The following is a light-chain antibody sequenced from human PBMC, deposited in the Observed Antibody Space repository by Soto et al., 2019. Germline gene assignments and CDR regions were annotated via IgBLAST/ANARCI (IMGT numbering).Light chain of an antibody. J-gene: IGKJ2*01. CDR3: QQYGSSPPYT. Sequence: EIVLTQSPGTLSLSPGERATLSCRASQSVSSSYLAWYQQKPGQAPRLLIYGASSSATGVPDRFSGSGSGTDFTITISSLEPEDFAVYYCQQYGSSPPYTFGQGTKLEIK. CDR1: QSVSSSY. V-gene: IGKV3-20*01. CDR2: GAS.